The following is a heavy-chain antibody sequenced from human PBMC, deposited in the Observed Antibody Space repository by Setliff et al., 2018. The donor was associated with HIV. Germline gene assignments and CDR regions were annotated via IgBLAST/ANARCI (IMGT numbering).Heavy chain of an antibody. CDR2: MFYNGRS. J-gene: IGHJ3*02. CDR3: ARGNPLRWNAFAFDI. D-gene: IGHD3-16*01. V-gene: IGHV4-59*11. Sequence: KPSETLSLTCTVSGGSISSHYWSWIRQPPGKGLEWIGYMFYNGRSNYNPSLKSRATISVDASKNRFSLKLRSVTAADTAVYYCARGNPLRWNAFAFDIWGQGTMVTVSS. CDR1: GGSISSHY.